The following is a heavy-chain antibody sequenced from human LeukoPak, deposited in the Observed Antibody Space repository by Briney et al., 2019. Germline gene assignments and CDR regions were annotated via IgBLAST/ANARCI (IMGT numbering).Heavy chain of an antibody. CDR2: ISSNNGNT. CDR1: GYTFTSHG. D-gene: IGHD3-16*01. J-gene: IGHJ4*02. V-gene: IGHV1-18*01. Sequence: GASVTVSCKASGYTFTSHGISWVRQAPGQGLEWMGWISSNNGNTKYAQKFQGRVTMTTEASTSTAYMELRSLRSDDTAVYYCARDEGGPVNYWGQGTLVTVSS. CDR3: ARDEGGPVNY.